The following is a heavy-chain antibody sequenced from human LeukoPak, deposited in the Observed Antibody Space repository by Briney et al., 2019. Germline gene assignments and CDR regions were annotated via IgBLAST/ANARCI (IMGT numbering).Heavy chain of an antibody. J-gene: IGHJ5*02. CDR1: GYTFTSYG. CDR3: ARDWKHYDFWSGYGYWFYP. D-gene: IGHD3-3*01. Sequence: ASVKVSCKASGYTFTSYGISWVRQAPGQGLEWMGWISAYNGNTNYAQKLQGRVTMTTDTSTSTAYMELRSLRSDDTAVYYCARDWKHYDFWSGYGYWFYPWGQGTLVSVSS. CDR2: ISAYNGNT. V-gene: IGHV1-18*01.